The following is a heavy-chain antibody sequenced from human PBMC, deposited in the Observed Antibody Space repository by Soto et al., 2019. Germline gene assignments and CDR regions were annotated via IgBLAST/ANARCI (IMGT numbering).Heavy chain of an antibody. V-gene: IGHV3-15*01. Sequence: LRLSCAASGFTVSNAWMIWVRHAPGKGLEWVGRIKSKTDGGTTDYAAPVKGRFTVSRDDSKNTLYLQMNSLKTEDTAVYCCTTDYGSGSYYYYYYGMDVWGQGTTVTVSS. D-gene: IGHD3-10*01. CDR1: GFTVSNAW. CDR3: TTDYGSGSYYYYYYGMDV. CDR2: IKSKTDGGTT. J-gene: IGHJ6*02.